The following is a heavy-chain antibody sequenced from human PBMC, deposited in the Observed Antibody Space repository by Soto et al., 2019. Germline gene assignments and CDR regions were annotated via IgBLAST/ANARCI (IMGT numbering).Heavy chain of an antibody. V-gene: IGHV4-34*01. CDR2: INHSGST. Sequence: SETLSLTCAVYGGSFSGYCWSWIRQPPGKGLEWIGEINHSGSTNYNPSLKSRVTISVDTSKNQFSLKLSSVTAADTAVYYCARFPSDYWGPGTLVTVPS. CDR3: ARFPSDY. J-gene: IGHJ4*02. CDR1: GGSFSGYC.